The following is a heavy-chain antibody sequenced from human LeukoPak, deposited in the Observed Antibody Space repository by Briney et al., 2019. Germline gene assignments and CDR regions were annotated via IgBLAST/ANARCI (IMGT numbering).Heavy chain of an antibody. Sequence: GGSLRLSCAASGFTFSSYAMHWVRQAPGKGLEWVAFISYDESNKYYADSVKGRFTISRDNSKNTLYLQMNSLRAEDTTVYYCARSGYSGRYPAYIDYWGQGTLVTVSS. D-gene: IGHD1-26*01. CDR1: GFTFSSYA. J-gene: IGHJ4*02. CDR3: ARSGYSGRYPAYIDY. V-gene: IGHV3-30-3*01. CDR2: ISYDESNK.